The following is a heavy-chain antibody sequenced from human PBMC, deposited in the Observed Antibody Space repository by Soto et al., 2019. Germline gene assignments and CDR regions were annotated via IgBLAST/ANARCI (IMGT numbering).Heavy chain of an antibody. CDR3: ARSYGKLELRGWFDP. V-gene: IGHV1-18*01. J-gene: IGHJ5*02. CDR2: ISAYNGNT. D-gene: IGHD1-7*01. Sequence: ASVKVSCKASGYTFTSYGISWARQAPGQGLEWMGWISAYNGNTNYAQKLQGRVTMTTDTSTSTAYMELRSLRSDDTAVYYCARSYGKLELRGWFDPWGQGTLVTVSS. CDR1: GYTFTSYG.